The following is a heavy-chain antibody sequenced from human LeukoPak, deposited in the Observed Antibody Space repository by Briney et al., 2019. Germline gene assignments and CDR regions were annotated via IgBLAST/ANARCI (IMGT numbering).Heavy chain of an antibody. D-gene: IGHD5-24*01. Sequence: GESLKISCKGSGYSFTSYWIGWVRQMPGKGLEWMGIIYPADSDIRYSPSFQGQVTISADRSTSTAYLQWSSLKASDSAMYYCARYSRDGYNAMGAHDFWGQGTLVTVSS. CDR3: ARYSRDGYNAMGAHDF. V-gene: IGHV5-51*01. J-gene: IGHJ4*02. CDR2: IYPADSDI. CDR1: GYSFTSYW.